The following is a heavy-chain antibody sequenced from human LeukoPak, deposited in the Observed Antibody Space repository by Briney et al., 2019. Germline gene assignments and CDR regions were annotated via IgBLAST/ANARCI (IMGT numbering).Heavy chain of an antibody. CDR3: ARGPTAGDYYHYMDV. D-gene: IGHD6-13*01. CDR1: GYTFTGYY. CDR2: INPNSGGT. Sequence: ASVKVSCKASGYTFTGYYLYWVRQAPGQGLEWMGWINPNSGGTNYAQKFQGRVTMTRDTSISTAYMELSRLRSDDTAVYYCARGPTAGDYYHYMDVWGKGTTVTVSS. V-gene: IGHV1-2*02. J-gene: IGHJ6*03.